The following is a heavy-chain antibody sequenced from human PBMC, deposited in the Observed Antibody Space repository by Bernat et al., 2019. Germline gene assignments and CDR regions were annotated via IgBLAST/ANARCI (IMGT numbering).Heavy chain of an antibody. J-gene: IGHJ4*02. D-gene: IGHD3-22*01. CDR2: IYWDDDK. CDR3: AHSLSDYYDSSGYSPFDY. V-gene: IGHV2-5*02. CDR1: GFSLSTSGVG. Sequence: QITLKESGPTLVKPTQTLTLTCTFSGFSLSTSGVGVGWIRQPPGKALEWLAPIYWDDDKRYSPSLKSRLTITKDTSKNQVVLTMTNMDPVDTATYYCAHSLSDYYDSSGYSPFDYWGQGTLVTVSS.